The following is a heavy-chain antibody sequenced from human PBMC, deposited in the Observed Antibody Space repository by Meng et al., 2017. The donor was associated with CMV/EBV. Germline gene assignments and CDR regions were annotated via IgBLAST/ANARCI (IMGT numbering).Heavy chain of an antibody. Sequence: GGSLRLSSAASGFTFSSYSMNWVPQAPGKGLEWLSFISSSSSHIYYSDSVQGRFTSSRDNAKNSLYREMNSLRADDTAVYYCARDPIVVVPAALIGDAFDIWGQGTMVTVSS. CDR2: ISSSSSHI. V-gene: IGHV3-21*01. CDR1: GFTFSSYS. CDR3: ARDPIVVVPAALIGDAFDI. J-gene: IGHJ3*02. D-gene: IGHD2-2*01.